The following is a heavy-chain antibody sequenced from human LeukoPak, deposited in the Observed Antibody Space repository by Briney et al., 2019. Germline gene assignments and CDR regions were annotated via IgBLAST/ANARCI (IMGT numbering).Heavy chain of an antibody. D-gene: IGHD3-22*01. Sequence: GGSLRLSCAASGFTFSSYAMTWVRQAPGKGLEWVSGISGSGGSTYYTDSVKGRFTISRDNSKNTLYVQMNSLRAEDTAVYYCAKSDYYDSSGYYYGSDYWGQGTLVTVSS. CDR2: ISGSGGST. CDR3: AKSDYYDSSGYYYGSDY. CDR1: GFTFSSYA. V-gene: IGHV3-23*01. J-gene: IGHJ4*02.